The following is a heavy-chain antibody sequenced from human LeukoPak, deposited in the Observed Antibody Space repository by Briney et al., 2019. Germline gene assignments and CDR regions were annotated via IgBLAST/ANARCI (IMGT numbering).Heavy chain of an antibody. Sequence: PGGSLRLSCAASGFTFSSYSMNWVRQAPGKGLEWVSSISSGSTYIYYADSVKGRFTISRDNAKNSLYLQMNSLRAEDTAVYYCAKRIQSAMATGYWGQGTLVTVSS. CDR3: AKRIQSAMATGY. CDR1: GFTFSSYS. D-gene: IGHD5-18*01. V-gene: IGHV3-21*04. J-gene: IGHJ4*02. CDR2: ISSGSTYI.